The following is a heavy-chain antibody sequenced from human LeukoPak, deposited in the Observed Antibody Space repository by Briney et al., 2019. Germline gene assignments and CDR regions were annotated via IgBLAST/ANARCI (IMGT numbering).Heavy chain of an antibody. Sequence: ASVKVSCKASGYTFTGYYMHWVRQAPGQGLEWMGWINPNSGNTGYAQKFQGRVTMTRNTSISTAYMELSSLRSEDTAVYYCARSPLDYYYMDVWGKGTTVTISS. CDR2: INPNSGNT. CDR1: GYTFTGYY. J-gene: IGHJ6*03. V-gene: IGHV1-8*02. CDR3: ARSPLDYYYMDV.